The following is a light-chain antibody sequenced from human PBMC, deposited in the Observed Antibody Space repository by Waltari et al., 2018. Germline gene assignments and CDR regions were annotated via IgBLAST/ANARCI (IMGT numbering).Light chain of an antibody. Sequence: DIQMTQSPSPLSASVGDRVTITCRARQRSSSWLAWFQKKPGKAPKLLIYKATTLESGVPSRFSGSGSGTEFTLTITSLQPDDFATYYCQQYNSHLLTFGGGTKVEIK. CDR1: QRSSSW. V-gene: IGKV1-5*03. J-gene: IGKJ4*01. CDR2: KAT. CDR3: QQYNSHLLT.